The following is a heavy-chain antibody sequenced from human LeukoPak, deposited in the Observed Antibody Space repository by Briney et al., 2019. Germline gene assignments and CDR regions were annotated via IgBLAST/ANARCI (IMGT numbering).Heavy chain of an antibody. CDR3: TRDGGLRYFDWLLYHY. D-gene: IGHD3-9*01. CDR1: GFTFGDYA. V-gene: IGHV3-49*04. J-gene: IGHJ4*02. Sequence: GGSLRLSCTASGFTFGDYAMSWVRQAPGKGLERVGFIRSKAYGGTTEYAASVKGRFTISRDDSKSIAYLQMNSLKTEDTAVYYCTRDGGLRYFDWLLYHYWGQGTLVTVSS. CDR2: IRSKAYGGTT.